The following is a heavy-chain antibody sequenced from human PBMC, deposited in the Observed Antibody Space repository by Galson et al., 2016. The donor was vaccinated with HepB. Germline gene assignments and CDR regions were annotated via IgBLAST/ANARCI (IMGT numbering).Heavy chain of an antibody. V-gene: IGHV3-23*01. Sequence: SLRLSCAASGFTFTSYAMTWVRQTPGKGLEWVSSISGDRSHIYYADSVKGRFAISRGNSKNTLYLQMNSLRAEDTAVYYCAKDRQYLDSSSCYLRPWGQGTLVTVSS. CDR2: ISGDRSHI. J-gene: IGHJ5*02. CDR3: AKDRQYLDSSSCYLRP. D-gene: IGHD2-2*01. CDR1: GFTFTSYA.